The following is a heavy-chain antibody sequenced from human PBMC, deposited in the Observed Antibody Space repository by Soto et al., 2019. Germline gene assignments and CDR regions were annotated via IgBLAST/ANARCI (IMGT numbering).Heavy chain of an antibody. CDR2: IIPIFGTA. J-gene: IGHJ6*02. V-gene: IGHV1-69*12. CDR3: ARQLSAYCSGSSCAPPGYYYGMDA. D-gene: IGHD2-15*01. Sequence: QVQLVQSGAEVKKHGSSVKVSCKASGGTFSSYAISWVRQAPVQGLEWMGGIIPIFGTANYAQKCQGRVTITAGESAERVYIELSSMRAEYTAMNYRARQLSAYCSGSSCAPPGYYYGMDAWRQVTTVTVSS. CDR1: GGTFSSYA.